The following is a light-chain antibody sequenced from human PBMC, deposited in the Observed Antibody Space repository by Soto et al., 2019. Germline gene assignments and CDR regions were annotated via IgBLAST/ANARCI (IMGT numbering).Light chain of an antibody. CDR3: QQRRSWPPTIT. CDR2: DAS. V-gene: IGKV3-11*01. J-gene: IGKJ5*01. Sequence: EIVLTQSPATMSLSPGERATLSSRAIQSVSTYLAWYQQRPGQATRLLIYDASYRATDIPPRFSGSGSGTDFTLTISSLEPEDFAVYHCQQRRSWPPTITFGQGTRLEI. CDR1: QSVSTY.